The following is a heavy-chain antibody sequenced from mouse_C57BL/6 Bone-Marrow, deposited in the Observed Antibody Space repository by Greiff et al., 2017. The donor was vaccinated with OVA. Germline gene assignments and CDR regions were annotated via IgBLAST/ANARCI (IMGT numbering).Heavy chain of an antibody. CDR1: GYTFTDYE. J-gene: IGHJ4*01. Sequence: QVQLQQSGAELVRPGASVTLSCKASGYTFTDYEMHWVKQTPVPGLEWIGAIDPETGGTAYNQKFQGKAILTADKSSSTAYMELRSLTSEDSAVYYCTRCYSTYYDMDYWGRGTSVTVSS. D-gene: IGHD2-5*01. CDR2: IDPETGGT. CDR3: TRCYSTYYDMDY. V-gene: IGHV1-15*01.